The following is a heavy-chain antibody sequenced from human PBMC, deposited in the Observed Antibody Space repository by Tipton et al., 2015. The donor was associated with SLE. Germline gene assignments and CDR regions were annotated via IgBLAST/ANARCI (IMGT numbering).Heavy chain of an antibody. V-gene: IGHV4-59*12. CDR1: GGSISSYY. CDR2: IYYSGST. CDR3: ARDIAAAGTNYFDY. Sequence: TLSLTCTVSGGSISSYYWSWIRQPPGKGLEWIGYIYYSGSTNYNPSLKSRVTISVDTSKNQFSLKLSSVTAADTAVYYCARDIAAAGTNYFDYWGQGTLVTVSS. J-gene: IGHJ4*02. D-gene: IGHD6-13*01.